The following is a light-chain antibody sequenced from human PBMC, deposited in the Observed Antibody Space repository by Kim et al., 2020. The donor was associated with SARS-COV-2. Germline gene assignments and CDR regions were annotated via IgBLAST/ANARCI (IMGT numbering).Light chain of an antibody. CDR3: QTWGTGIWV. CDR2: VNSDGSH. CDR1: SGHSSYA. Sequence: QLVLTQSPSASASLGASVKLTCTLTSGHSSYAIAWHQQQPEKGPRYLMKVNSDGSHRKGDGIPDRFSGSSSGAERYLTISSLQSEDEADYYCQTWGTGIWVFGGGTQLTVL. J-gene: IGLJ3*02. V-gene: IGLV4-69*01.